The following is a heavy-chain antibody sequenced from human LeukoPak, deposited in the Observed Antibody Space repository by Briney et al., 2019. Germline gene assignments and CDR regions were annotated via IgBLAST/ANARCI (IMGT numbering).Heavy chain of an antibody. D-gene: IGHD6-19*01. Sequence: GGSLRLSCAASGCTFSSYAMSWVRQAPGKGLEWVSGISGSGGSTYYADSVKGRFTISRDNSKNTLYLQMNSLRAEDTAVYYCAKDKSSGWYSIGYWGQGTLVTVSS. CDR2: ISGSGGST. CDR1: GCTFSSYA. CDR3: AKDKSSGWYSIGY. V-gene: IGHV3-23*01. J-gene: IGHJ4*02.